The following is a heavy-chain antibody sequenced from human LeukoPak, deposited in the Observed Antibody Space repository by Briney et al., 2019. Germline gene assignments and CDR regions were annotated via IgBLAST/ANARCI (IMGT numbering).Heavy chain of an antibody. V-gene: IGHV4-30-2*01. CDR1: GGSISSAGYS. D-gene: IGHD3-22*01. J-gene: IGHJ4*02. CDR3: ARAPYDSDGYDLYYFDY. Sequence: SETLSLTCAVSGGSISSAGYSWSWIRQPPGKGLEWIGYISHSGRTFYNPSLKSRVTISVDRSKNQFSLELSSVTAADTAVYYCARAPYDSDGYDLYYFDYWGQGTLVTVSS. CDR2: ISHSGRT.